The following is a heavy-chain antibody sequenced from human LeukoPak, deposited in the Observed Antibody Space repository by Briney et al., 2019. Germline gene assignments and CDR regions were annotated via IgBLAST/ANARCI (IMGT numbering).Heavy chain of an antibody. D-gene: IGHD2-2*02. CDR2: VNSDGSGT. CDR1: GFSFSSNW. J-gene: IGHJ4*02. Sequence: GGPLRLSCAASGFSFSSNWMHWVRQAPGKGLVWVSRVNSDGSGTSYADSVKGRFTISRGNAKNTLYLQMNSLRAEDTAVYYCAREVLVVPAAIQDWGQGTLVTVSS. V-gene: IGHV3-74*01. CDR3: AREVLVVPAAIQD.